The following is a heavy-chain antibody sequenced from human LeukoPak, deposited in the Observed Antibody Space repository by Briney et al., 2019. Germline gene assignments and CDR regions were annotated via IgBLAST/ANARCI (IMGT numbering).Heavy chain of an antibody. J-gene: IGHJ4*02. V-gene: IGHV3-23*01. D-gene: IGHD6-19*01. Sequence: GGSLRLSCAVSGFTFSSYGMIWVRQAPGKGLEWVSSINGNGGSTHYADSVKGRFTISRDNSKNTLYLQVNSLRVEDTATYYCARIRSYRTGWYPGGYWGQGTLVTVSP. CDR2: INGNGGST. CDR3: ARIRSYRTGWYPGGY. CDR1: GFTFSSYG.